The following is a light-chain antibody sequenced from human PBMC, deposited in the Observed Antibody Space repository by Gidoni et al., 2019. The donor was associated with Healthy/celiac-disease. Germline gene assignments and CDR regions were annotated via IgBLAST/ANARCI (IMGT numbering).Light chain of an antibody. V-gene: IGKV4-1*01. CDR2: WAS. CDR1: QGVLYSSNNKNY. Sequence: DIVMTQSPDSLAVSLGERATINCKSSQGVLYSSNNKNYLAWYQQKPGQPPKLLIYWASTRESGVSDRFSGSGSGTDFTLTISSLQAEDVAVYCCQEYYSTPPWTFGQGTKVEIK. J-gene: IGKJ1*01. CDR3: QEYYSTPPWT.